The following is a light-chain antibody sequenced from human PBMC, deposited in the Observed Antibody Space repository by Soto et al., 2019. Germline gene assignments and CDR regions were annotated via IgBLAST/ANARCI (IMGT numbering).Light chain of an antibody. Sequence: DIPMTQSPSSLSASVGDRVTITCRASQGISNYLAWYQHKPGKVPKLLISAASTLQSGVPSRFSGSGSETDFTLTISSLQPEDVATYYCQKYNSASWTFGQGTKVDIK. J-gene: IGKJ1*01. CDR3: QKYNSASWT. CDR2: AAS. CDR1: QGISNY. V-gene: IGKV1-27*01.